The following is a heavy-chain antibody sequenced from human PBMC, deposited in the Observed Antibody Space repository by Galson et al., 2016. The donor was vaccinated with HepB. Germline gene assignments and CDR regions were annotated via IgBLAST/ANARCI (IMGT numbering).Heavy chain of an antibody. V-gene: IGHV1-69*06. CDR3: ARGGYYSSGWYDAFDI. J-gene: IGHJ3*02. CDR1: GVNFNTYA. Sequence: SCKASGVNFNTYAFSWVRQAPGQGLEWMGGISPVFGTPRYAQKFQGRVPITADKSTTTAYMELSSLRSEDTAVYYCARGGYYSSGWYDAFDIWGQGTMVTVSS. CDR2: ISPVFGTP. D-gene: IGHD6-19*01.